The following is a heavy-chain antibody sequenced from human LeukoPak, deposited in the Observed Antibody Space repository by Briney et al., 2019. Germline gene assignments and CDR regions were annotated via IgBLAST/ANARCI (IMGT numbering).Heavy chain of an antibody. CDR2: IGSSSSYI. CDR1: GFTFSSYS. Sequence: GGSLRLSCAASGFTFSSYSMNWVRQAPGKGLEWVSSIGSSSSYIYYADSVKGRFTISRDNAKNSLYLQMNSLRAEDTAVYYCAREPYCSSTSCHTVNWFDPWGQGTLVTVSS. J-gene: IGHJ5*02. V-gene: IGHV3-21*01. CDR3: AREPYCSSTSCHTVNWFDP. D-gene: IGHD2-2*02.